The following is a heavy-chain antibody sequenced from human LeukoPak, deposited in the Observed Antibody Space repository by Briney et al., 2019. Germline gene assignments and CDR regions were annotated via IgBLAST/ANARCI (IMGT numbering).Heavy chain of an antibody. CDR3: ATLRAVVAFDDFDI. J-gene: IGHJ3*02. CDR1: GFTFSNYA. D-gene: IGHD3-22*01. CDR2: ISGGGITI. V-gene: IGHV3-23*01. Sequence: GGSLRLSCAASGFTFSNYAMSWVRQAPGKGLEWVSAISGGGITIDYADSVKGRFTISRDNSKNTLYLQMNSLRVEDTAVYYCATLRAVVAFDDFDIWGQGTMVTVSS.